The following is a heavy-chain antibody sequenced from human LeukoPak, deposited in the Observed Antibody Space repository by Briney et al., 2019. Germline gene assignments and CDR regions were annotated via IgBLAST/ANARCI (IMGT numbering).Heavy chain of an antibody. Sequence: GGSLRLSCTASRFTFSNYFMHWVRQVPGEGPVWVSRITGDGSSTSYADSVKGRFTISRDNAKNTLYLQMNSLRAEDTALYYCVRLYAYWGQGTLVTVSS. CDR2: ITGDGSST. CDR3: VRLYAY. V-gene: IGHV3-74*01. J-gene: IGHJ4*02. D-gene: IGHD2/OR15-2a*01. CDR1: RFTFSNYF.